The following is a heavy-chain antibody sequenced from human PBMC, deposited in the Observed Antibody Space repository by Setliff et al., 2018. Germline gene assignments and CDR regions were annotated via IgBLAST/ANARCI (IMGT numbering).Heavy chain of an antibody. J-gene: IGHJ3*01. D-gene: IGHD1-26*01. Sequence: LSLTCTVSGDSISSGDYFWRWIRQPPGKGLEWSAYIYHSGSAYYNPSLKSRVTMSVDTSKNQFSLHLTSVTAADTAVYYCAREVGTSTSSDAFDVWGQGMMVTVSS. CDR2: IYHSGSA. V-gene: IGHV4-30-4*01. CDR1: GDSISSGDYF. CDR3: AREVGTSTSSDAFDV.